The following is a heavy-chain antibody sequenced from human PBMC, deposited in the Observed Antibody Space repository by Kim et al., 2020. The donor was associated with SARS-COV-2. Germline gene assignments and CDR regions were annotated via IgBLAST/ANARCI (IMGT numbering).Heavy chain of an antibody. D-gene: IGHD6-19*01. CDR3: ARAYSSGWAYFDY. Sequence: YADSGKGRVTTSRDNAKNSLYLQMNSLRAEDTAVYYCARAYSSGWAYFDYWGQGTLVTVSS. V-gene: IGHV3-11*06. J-gene: IGHJ4*02.